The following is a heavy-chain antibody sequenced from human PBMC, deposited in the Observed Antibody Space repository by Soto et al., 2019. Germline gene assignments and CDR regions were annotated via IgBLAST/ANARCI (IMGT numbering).Heavy chain of an antibody. D-gene: IGHD2-2*01. CDR3: ARHDCISSSCYYYYYYGMDV. Sequence: QVQLVQSGAEVKKPGSSVKVSCKASGGTFSSYAITWVRQAPGQGLEWMVGIIPIFDTANYAQKFQGRVTITADESTSTAYMELSSLRSEDTAVYYCARHDCISSSCYYYYYYGMDVWGQGTTVTVSS. V-gene: IGHV1-69*12. CDR2: IIPIFDTA. CDR1: GGTFSSYA. J-gene: IGHJ6*02.